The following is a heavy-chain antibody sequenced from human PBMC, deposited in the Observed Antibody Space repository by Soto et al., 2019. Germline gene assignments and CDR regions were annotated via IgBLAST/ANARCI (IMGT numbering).Heavy chain of an antibody. CDR2: INPGGGST. CDR1: GYTFAGYY. J-gene: IGHJ4*02. D-gene: IGHD6-6*01. CDR3: ARATSSSGFDY. Sequence: QVQLVQSGAEVKKPGASVKVSCKASGYTFAGYYMHWVRQAPGQGLQWVGIINPGGGSTSDAQRFQGRVTMTTDTSTSTVYMELSSLRSGDTAVYYCARATSSSGFDYWGQGTLVTVSS. V-gene: IGHV1-46*01.